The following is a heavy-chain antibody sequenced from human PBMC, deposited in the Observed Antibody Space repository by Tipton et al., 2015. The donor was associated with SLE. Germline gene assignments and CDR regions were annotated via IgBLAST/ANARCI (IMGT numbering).Heavy chain of an antibody. D-gene: IGHD3/OR15-3a*01. CDR3: ATSAPLGTGYHSPDDY. J-gene: IGHJ4*02. CDR2: IDQSGTT. Sequence: TLFLTCAVYGGSLSGFYWTWIRQPPGKGLEWVGEIDQSGTTNYNPTLKSRVTISVDTSKNQFSLRLNSVTAADTAVYYCATSAPLGTGYHSPDDYWGQGTLVTVSS. V-gene: IGHV4-34*01. CDR1: GGSLSGFY.